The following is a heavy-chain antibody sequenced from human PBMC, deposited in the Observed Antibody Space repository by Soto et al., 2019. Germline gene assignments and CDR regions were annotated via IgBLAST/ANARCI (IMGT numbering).Heavy chain of an antibody. J-gene: IGHJ3*02. CDR2: ISENGGSRGGT. Sequence: SGGSLRLSCMASGFTFSKFAMSWVRQAPGQGLEWVASISENGGSRGGTYYADSVKGRFTISRDNSKNTLYLQLDSLTGADSAIYYCASAKAVVIAALGIWGQGTMVTVSS. D-gene: IGHD2-21*01. CDR1: GFTFSKFA. CDR3: ASAKAVVIAALGI. V-gene: IGHV3-23*01.